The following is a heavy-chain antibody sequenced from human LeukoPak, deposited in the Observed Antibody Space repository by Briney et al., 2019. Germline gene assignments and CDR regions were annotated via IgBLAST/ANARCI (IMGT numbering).Heavy chain of an antibody. J-gene: IGHJ6*04. CDR2: ITSSSSYK. CDR3: AELGITMIGGV. V-gene: IGHV3-21*01. D-gene: IGHD3-10*02. CDR1: GFTFSNYN. Sequence: GGSLRLSCAAPGFTFSNYNMNWVRQAPGKGLEWISSITSSSSYKFYADSVKGRFTISRDNAKNSLYLQMNSLRAEDTAVYYCAELGITMIGGVWGKGTTVTISS.